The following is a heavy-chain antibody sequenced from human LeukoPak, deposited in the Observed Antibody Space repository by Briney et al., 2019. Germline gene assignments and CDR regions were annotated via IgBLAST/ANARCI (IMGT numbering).Heavy chain of an antibody. J-gene: IGHJ4*02. CDR1: GYTFTSYD. CDR2: MNPNSGNT. V-gene: IGHV1-8*01. CDR3: ALIPRITKIVVKGSDY. D-gene: IGHD3-22*01. Sequence: ASVKVSCKASGYTFTSYDINWVRQATGQGLEWMGWMNPNSGNTGYAQKFQGRVTMTRNTSISTAYMELSSLRSEDTAVYYCALIPRITKIVVKGSDYWGQGTLVTVSS.